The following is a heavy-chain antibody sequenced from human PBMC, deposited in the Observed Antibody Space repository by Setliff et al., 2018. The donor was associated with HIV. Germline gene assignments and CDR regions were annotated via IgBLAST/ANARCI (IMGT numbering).Heavy chain of an antibody. CDR2: INSDGST. D-gene: IGHD3-9*01. V-gene: IGHV3-74*01. CDR3: ARDTTYYDMSGYPNMDV. CDR1: GFTFSTYW. J-gene: IGHJ6*03. Sequence: PGGSLRLSCAASGFTFSTYWMHWVRQSPGKGLVWVSRINSDGSTYYADSVKGRFTISRDNSKNTVYLQMNSLRAEVTALYYCARDTTYYDMSGYPNMDVWGKGTTVTVSS.